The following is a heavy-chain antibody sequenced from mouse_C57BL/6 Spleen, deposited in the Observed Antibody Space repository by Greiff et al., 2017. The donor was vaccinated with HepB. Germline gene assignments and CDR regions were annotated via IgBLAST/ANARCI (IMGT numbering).Heavy chain of an antibody. V-gene: IGHV5-17*01. CDR2: ISSGSSTI. D-gene: IGHD1-1*01. J-gene: IGHJ4*01. CDR1: GFTFSDYG. CDR3: YGSSYDYAMDY. Sequence: EVQLVESGGGLVKPGGSLKLSCAASGFTFSDYGMHWVRQAPEKGLEWVAYISSGSSTIYYADTVQGRFTISRDNAKNTLFLQMTSLRSEDTAMYYCYGSSYDYAMDYWGQGTSVTVSS.